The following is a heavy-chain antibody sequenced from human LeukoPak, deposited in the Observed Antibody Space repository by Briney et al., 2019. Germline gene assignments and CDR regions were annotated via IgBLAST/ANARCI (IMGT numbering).Heavy chain of an antibody. J-gene: IGHJ4*02. D-gene: IGHD3-10*01. CDR1: GFTFSSYS. CDR2: ISSSSSYI. Sequence: PGGSLRLSCAASGFTFSSYSMNWVRQAPGKGLEWVSSISSSSSYIYYADSVKGRFTISRDNAKNSLYLQMNSLRAEDTAVYYCARDRWFGEELFDYWGQGTLVTVSS. V-gene: IGHV3-21*01. CDR3: ARDRWFGEELFDY.